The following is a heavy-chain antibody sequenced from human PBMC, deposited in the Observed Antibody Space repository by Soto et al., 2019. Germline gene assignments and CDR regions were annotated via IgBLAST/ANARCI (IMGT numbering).Heavy chain of an antibody. CDR2: ISYDGSNK. J-gene: IGHJ6*02. V-gene: IGHV3-30-3*01. CDR3: ARGGGYDILTGYFPNYYGMDV. Sequence: QVQLVESGGGVVQPGRSLRLSCAASGFTFSSYAMHWVRQAPGKGLEWVAVISYDGSNKYYADSVKGRFTISRDNSKNTLYLQMHSLRAEDTAVYYCARGGGYDILTGYFPNYYGMDVWGQGTTVTVSS. D-gene: IGHD3-9*01. CDR1: GFTFSSYA.